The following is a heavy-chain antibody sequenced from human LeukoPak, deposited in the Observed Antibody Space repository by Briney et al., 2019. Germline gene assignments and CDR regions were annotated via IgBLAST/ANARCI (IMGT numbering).Heavy chain of an antibody. D-gene: IGHD3-3*01. CDR3: AKEGHRLEWLPLSLSYYYMDV. J-gene: IGHJ6*03. CDR1: GFTFSSYG. Sequence: HPGGSLRLSCAASGFTFSSYGMHWVRQAPGKGLEWVAFIRNDSSNKYYADSVKGRFTISRDNSKNTLYLQMNSLRAEDTAVYYCAKEGHRLEWLPLSLSYYYMDVWGKGTTVTVSS. V-gene: IGHV3-30*02. CDR2: IRNDSSNK.